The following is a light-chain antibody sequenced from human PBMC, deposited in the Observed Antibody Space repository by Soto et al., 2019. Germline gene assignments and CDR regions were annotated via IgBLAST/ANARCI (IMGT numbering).Light chain of an antibody. CDR3: AGWDDSLNGPV. V-gene: IGLV1-44*01. J-gene: IGLJ3*02. Sequence: QSVLTQSPSASGTPGQRVTISCSGSSSNIGSNTVNWYQQLPGTAPKLLMYGNDQRPSGIPGRFSGSKSGTSASLAISGLQSEDEADYYCAGWDDSLNGPVFGGGTQLTVL. CDR1: SSNIGSNT. CDR2: GND.